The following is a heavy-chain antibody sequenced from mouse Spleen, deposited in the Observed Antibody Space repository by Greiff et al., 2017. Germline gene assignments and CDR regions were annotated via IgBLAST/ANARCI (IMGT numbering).Heavy chain of an antibody. CDR2: ISSGGGNT. D-gene: IGHD2-4*01. Sequence: EVMLVESGGGLVKLGGSLKLSCAASGFTFSSYAMSWVRQTPEKRLEWVATISSGGGNTYYPDSVKGRFTISRDNAKNTLYLQMSSLKSEDTAMYYCARFRITTFAYWGQGTLVTVSA. CDR1: GFTFSSYA. J-gene: IGHJ3*01. CDR3: ARFRITTFAY. V-gene: IGHV5-9*03.